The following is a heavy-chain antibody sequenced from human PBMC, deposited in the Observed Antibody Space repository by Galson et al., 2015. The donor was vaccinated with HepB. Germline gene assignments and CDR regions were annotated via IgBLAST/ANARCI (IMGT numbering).Heavy chain of an antibody. D-gene: IGHD1-26*01. CDR3: ARDAYPLGSGSCLDY. CDR2: ISYDGSNK. V-gene: IGHV3-30-3*01. J-gene: IGHJ4*02. Sequence: SLRLSCAASGFTFSSYAMHWVRQAPGKGLEWVAVISYDGSNKYYADSVKGRFTISRDNSKNTLYLLMNSLRAEDTAVYYCARDAYPLGSGSCLDYWGQGTLVTVSS. CDR1: GFTFSSYA.